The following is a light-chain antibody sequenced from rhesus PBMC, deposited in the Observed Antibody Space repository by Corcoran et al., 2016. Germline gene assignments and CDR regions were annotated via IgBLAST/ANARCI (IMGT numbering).Light chain of an antibody. CDR3: QHGYGTPYS. J-gene: IGKJ2*01. CDR2: KAS. Sequence: DIQMTQSPSSLSASVGDRVTITCRASENVNNYLNWYQQKPGKASNLLIYKASTLQSGVPSRFSGSGAGTDYTFTISSLQPEDVATYYCQHGYGTPYSFGQGTKVEIK. V-gene: IGKV1-74*01. CDR1: ENVNNY.